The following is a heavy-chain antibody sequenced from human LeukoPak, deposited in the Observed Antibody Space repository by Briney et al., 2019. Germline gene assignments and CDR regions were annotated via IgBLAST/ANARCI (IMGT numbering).Heavy chain of an antibody. J-gene: IGHJ6*03. CDR2: INPSGGST. D-gene: IGHD6-19*01. Sequence: ASVKVSCKASGYTFTSYYMHWVRQAPGQGLEWMGIINPSGGSTSYAQKFQGRVTMTRDTSTSTVYMELSSLRSEDTAVYYCARSSGWYYLYYYYMDVWGKGTTVTISS. V-gene: IGHV1-46*01. CDR1: GYTFTSYY. CDR3: ARSSGWYYLYYYYMDV.